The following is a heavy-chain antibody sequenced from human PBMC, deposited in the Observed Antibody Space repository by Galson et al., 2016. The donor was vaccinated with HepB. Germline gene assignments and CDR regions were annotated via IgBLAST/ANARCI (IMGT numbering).Heavy chain of an antibody. J-gene: IGHJ4*02. CDR3: ARERRYCTDGSCYSFDC. D-gene: IGHD2-15*01. V-gene: IGHV6-1*01. CDR1: GDSVSSSSAT. Sequence: CAISGDSVSSSSATWNWIRQSPSRGLEWLGGTYYRSAWLDDYAISVKSRISINPDTSKNRFSLHLNSVTPEDTAVYYCARERRYCTDGSCYSFDCWGLGTLVTVSS. CDR2: TYYRSAWLD.